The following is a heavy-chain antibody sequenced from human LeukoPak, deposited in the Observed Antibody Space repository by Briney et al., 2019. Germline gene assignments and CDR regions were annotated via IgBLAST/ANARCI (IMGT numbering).Heavy chain of an antibody. CDR2: IYPGDSDA. J-gene: IGHJ4*02. CDR3: ATKLHGDYFDY. CDR1: GYSFSNYW. V-gene: IGHV5-51*01. D-gene: IGHD4-17*01. Sequence: GESLKISCKTAGYSFSNYWIGWVRQMPGKGLEWMGFIYPGDSDARYSPSFQGQVTLSADKSINTAYLQWSSLRASDTAMYYCATKLHGDYFDYWGQGSLVTVSS.